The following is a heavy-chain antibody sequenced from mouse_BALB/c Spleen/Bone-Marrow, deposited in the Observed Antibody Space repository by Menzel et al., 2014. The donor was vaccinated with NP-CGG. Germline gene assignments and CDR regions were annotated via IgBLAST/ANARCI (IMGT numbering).Heavy chain of an antibody. J-gene: IGHJ2*01. CDR3: AREWTARAVDY. D-gene: IGHD3-2*01. Sequence: QVHVKQSGAELVRPGTSVKVSCKASGYAFTNYLIEWVKQRPGQGLEWIGVINPGSGGANYNEKFKGKATLTADKSSSTAYMQLSSLTSDDSAIYFCAREWTARAVDYWGQGTTLTDPS. CDR1: GYAFTNYL. V-gene: IGHV1-54*01. CDR2: INPGSGGA.